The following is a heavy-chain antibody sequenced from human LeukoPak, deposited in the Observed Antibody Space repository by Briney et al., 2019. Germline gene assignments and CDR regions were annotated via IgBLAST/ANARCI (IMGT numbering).Heavy chain of an antibody. D-gene: IGHD6-13*01. V-gene: IGHV1-69*04. CDR2: IIPILGIA. Sequence: ASVKVSCKASGGTFSSYAISWVRQAPGQGLEWMGRIIPILGIANYAQKFQGRVTITADKSTSTAYMELSSLRSEDTAVYYCARGNSSSWSRGYYYYGMDVWGQGTTVTVSS. J-gene: IGHJ6*02. CDR1: GGTFSSYA. CDR3: ARGNSSSWSRGYYYYGMDV.